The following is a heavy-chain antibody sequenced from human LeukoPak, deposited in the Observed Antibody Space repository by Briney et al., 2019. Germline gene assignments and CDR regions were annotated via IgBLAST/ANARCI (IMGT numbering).Heavy chain of an antibody. CDR1: GGSISSGDYY. Sequence: PSQTLSLTCTVSGGSISSGDYYWSWIRQPPGKGLEWIGYIYYSGSTYYNPSLKSRVTISVDTSKNQFSLKLSSVTAADTAVYYCARMAVLRFRWSCFDYWGQGTLVTVSS. D-gene: IGHD4-23*01. CDR3: ARMAVLRFRWSCFDY. J-gene: IGHJ4*02. CDR2: IYYSGST. V-gene: IGHV4-30-4*01.